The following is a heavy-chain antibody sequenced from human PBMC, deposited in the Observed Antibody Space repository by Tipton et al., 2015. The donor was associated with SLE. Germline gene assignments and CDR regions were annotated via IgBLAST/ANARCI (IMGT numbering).Heavy chain of an antibody. CDR3: ARGVLGGSYPY. CDR2: INHSGST. V-gene: IGHV4-34*01. D-gene: IGHD1-26*01. Sequence: TLSLTCAVYGGSFSGYYWSWIRQPPGKGLEWIGEINHSGSTNYNPSLKSRVTISVDTSKNQSSLKLSSVTAADTTVYYCARGVLGGSYPYWGQGTLVTVSS. CDR1: GGSFSGYY. J-gene: IGHJ4*02.